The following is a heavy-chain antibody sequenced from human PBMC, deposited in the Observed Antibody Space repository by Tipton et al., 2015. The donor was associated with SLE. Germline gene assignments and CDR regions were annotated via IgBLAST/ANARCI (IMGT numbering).Heavy chain of an antibody. J-gene: IGHJ4*02. D-gene: IGHD6-19*01. Sequence: TLSLTCTVSGGSISSHYWSWIRQPPGKGLEWIGYIYYSGSTNYNPSLKSRVTISVDTSKNQFSLKLSSVTAADTAVYYCARRSYGAAIAVAGSFDYWGQGTLVTVSS. V-gene: IGHV4-59*11. CDR2: IYYSGST. CDR3: ARRSYGAAIAVAGSFDY. CDR1: GGSISSHY.